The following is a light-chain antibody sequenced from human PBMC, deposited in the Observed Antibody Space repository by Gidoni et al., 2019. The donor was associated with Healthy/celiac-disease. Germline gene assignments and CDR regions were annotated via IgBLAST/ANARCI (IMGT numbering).Light chain of an antibody. J-gene: IGKJ2*04. V-gene: IGKV1-39*01. CDR2: AAS. CDR3: QQSYSTPPCS. Sequence: DTQMTQSPSSLSASVGDRVTITCRASQSISSYLNWYQQKPGKAPKLLIYAASSLQSRGPARFSGSGSGTDFTLTISSLQPEDFATYYCQQSYSTPPCSFGQGTKLEIK. CDR1: QSISSY.